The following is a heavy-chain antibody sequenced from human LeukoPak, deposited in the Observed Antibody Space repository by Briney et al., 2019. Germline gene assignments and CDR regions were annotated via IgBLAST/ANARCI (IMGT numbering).Heavy chain of an antibody. Sequence: PGGSLRLSCAASGFTFSSYAMSWVRQAPGKGLEWVSGISGSGGSTDYADSVKGRFTFSRDNSKNTLYLQMNSLRAEDTAVYYCARGLDYSDSSSYSYFKYWGQGTLVTVSS. D-gene: IGHD3-22*01. CDR3: ARGLDYSDSSSYSYFKY. V-gene: IGHV3-23*01. J-gene: IGHJ4*02. CDR1: GFTFSSYA. CDR2: ISGSGGST.